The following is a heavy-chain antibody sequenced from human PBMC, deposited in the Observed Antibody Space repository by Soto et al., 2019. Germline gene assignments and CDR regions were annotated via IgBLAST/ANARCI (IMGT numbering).Heavy chain of an antibody. CDR1: GFRFSDYS. CDR3: ARQDGSSWPFDY. D-gene: IGHD6-6*01. CDR2: ISSSSFTI. J-gene: IGHJ4*02. Sequence: PGGSLRLFCAASGFRFSDYSMNWVRQAPGRGLEWVSYISSSSFTIHYADSVEGRFAISRDNAKNSLYLQMNSLRVEDTAVYYCARQDGSSWPFDYWGQGTLVTVSS. V-gene: IGHV3-48*01.